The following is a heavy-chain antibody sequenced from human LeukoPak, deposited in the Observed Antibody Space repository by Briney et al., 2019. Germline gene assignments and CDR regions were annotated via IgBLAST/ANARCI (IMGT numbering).Heavy chain of an antibody. V-gene: IGHV3-7*03. CDR1: GFTFSSYW. D-gene: IGHD1-26*01. CDR2: IKQDGSEK. J-gene: IGHJ4*02. Sequence: WGSLRLSCAASGFTFSSYWMSWVRQAPGKGLEWVANIKQDGSEKYYVDSVKGRFTISRDNAKNSLYLQMNSLRAEDTAVYYCARRRDSGSLQHFDYWGQGTLVTVSS. CDR3: ARRRDSGSLQHFDY.